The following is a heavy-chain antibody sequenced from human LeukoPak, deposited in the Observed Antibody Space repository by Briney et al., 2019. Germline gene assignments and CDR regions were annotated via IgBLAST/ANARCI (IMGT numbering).Heavy chain of an antibody. D-gene: IGHD6-13*01. CDR2: INHSGST. CDR3: ARGRVSSRPRFDY. J-gene: IGHJ4*02. Sequence: SETLSLTCAVYGGSFSGYYWSWIRHPPGKGLELIGEINHSGSTNYNPSLKSRVTISVDTSKNQFSLKLSSVTAADTAVYYCARGRVSSRPRFDYWGQGTLVTVSS. CDR1: GGSFSGYY. V-gene: IGHV4-34*01.